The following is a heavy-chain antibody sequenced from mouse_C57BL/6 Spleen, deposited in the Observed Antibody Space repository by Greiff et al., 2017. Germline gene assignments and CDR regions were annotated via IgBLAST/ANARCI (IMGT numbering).Heavy chain of an antibody. CDR3: ASGYYYGSSYEGYYYAMDY. CDR2: INPYNGDT. D-gene: IGHD1-1*01. V-gene: IGHV1-20*01. J-gene: IGHJ4*01. Sequence: EVQLQQSGPELVKPGDSVKISCKASGYSFTGYFMNWVMQSHGKSLEWIGRINPYNGDTFYNQKFKGKATLTVDKSSSTAHMELRRLTSEDSAVYYCASGYYYGSSYEGYYYAMDYWGQGTSVTVSS. CDR1: GYSFTGYF.